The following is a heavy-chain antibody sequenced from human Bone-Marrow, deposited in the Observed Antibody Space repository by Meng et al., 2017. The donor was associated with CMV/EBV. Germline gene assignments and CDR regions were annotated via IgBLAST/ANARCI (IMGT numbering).Heavy chain of an antibody. D-gene: IGHD6-19*01. Sequence: ASVKVSCKASGYTFTGYYMHWVRQAPGQGLEWMGWINPNSGGTNYAQKFQGRVTMTRDTSISTAYMELSRLRSDDTAVYYWAREGLGIAVAGSLSASEAGYYGMDVWGQGTTVTVSS. V-gene: IGHV1-2*02. J-gene: IGHJ6*02. CDR1: GYTFTGYY. CDR2: INPNSGGT. CDR3: AREGLGIAVAGSLSASEAGYYGMDV.